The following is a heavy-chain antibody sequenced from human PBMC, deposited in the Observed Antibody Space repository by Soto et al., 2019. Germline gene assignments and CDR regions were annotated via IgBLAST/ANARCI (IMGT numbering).Heavy chain of an antibody. Sequence: QGQLVQSGPEVKKPGASVKVSCKASGYTFSRYGISWVRQAPGQVLEWMGWISGYNGDTKYAQKVQGRVTMTLDTSTYTAYMELRSPTTDDTAIYYCAKNGQPPYYYYGMDVWGQGTTVTVSS. V-gene: IGHV1-18*01. D-gene: IGHD2-8*01. CDR3: AKNGQPPYYYYGMDV. CDR1: GYTFSRYG. CDR2: ISGYNGDT. J-gene: IGHJ6*02.